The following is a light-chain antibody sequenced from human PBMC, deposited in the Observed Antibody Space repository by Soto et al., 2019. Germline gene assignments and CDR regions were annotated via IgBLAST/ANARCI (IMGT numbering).Light chain of an antibody. V-gene: IGKV1-39*01. CDR1: QSIGKY. CDR3: KRGLLAPLT. CDR2: ASS. J-gene: IGKJ4*01. Sequence: DIQMTQSPSSLSASVGDRVTITCRASQSIGKYLNWYQQKLGKAPELLIYASSTSQSGVPSRFTGSGSGTDFSLTISSLHPEVLETYSCKRGLLAPLTLGGGTKV.